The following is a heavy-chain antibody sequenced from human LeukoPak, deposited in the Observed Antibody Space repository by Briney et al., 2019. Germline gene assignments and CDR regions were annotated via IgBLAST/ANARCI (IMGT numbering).Heavy chain of an antibody. CDR2: IHYSGST. V-gene: IGHV4-39*01. CDR3: ARHGTISSESYFDY. CDR1: GGSISSSSYH. Sequence: PSETLSLTCTVSGGSISSSSYHWDWIRQPPGKGLEWIGSIHYSGSTHYNPSLKSRVTGFVDTSKNQVSLRLSSVTAADTAVYYCARHGTISSESYFDYWGQGALVTVSS. D-gene: IGHD1-14*01. J-gene: IGHJ4*02.